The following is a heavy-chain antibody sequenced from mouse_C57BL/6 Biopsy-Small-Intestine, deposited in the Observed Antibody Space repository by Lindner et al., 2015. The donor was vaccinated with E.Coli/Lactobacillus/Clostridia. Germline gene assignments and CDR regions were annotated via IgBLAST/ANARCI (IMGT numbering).Heavy chain of an antibody. D-gene: IGHD1-1*01. CDR1: GYTFTSYG. J-gene: IGHJ4*01. CDR2: IYPRSDNT. Sequence: VQLQESGAELARPGASVKLSCKASGYTFTSYGISWVKQRTGQGLEWIGEIYPRSDNTYYNEKFKGKATLTADKSSSTAFMELRSLTSEDSAVYFCARKKDYGGAMDYWGQGTSVTVSS. CDR3: ARKKDYGGAMDY. V-gene: IGHV1-81*01.